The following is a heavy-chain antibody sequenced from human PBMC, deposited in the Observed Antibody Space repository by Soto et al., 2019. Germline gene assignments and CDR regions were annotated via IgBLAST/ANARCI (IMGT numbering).Heavy chain of an antibody. J-gene: IGHJ4*02. CDR3: AREGEVDPHPPTGKSETDLDY. Sequence: QVQLVESGGGVVQPGRSLRLSCAASGFTFSSYAMHWVRQAPGKGLEWVAVISYDGSNKYYADSVKGRFTISRDNSKNTLYLQMNSLSAEDTAVSYCAREGEVDPHPPTGKSETDLDYWGQGTRVTVSS. V-gene: IGHV3-30-3*01. D-gene: IGHD1-26*01. CDR2: ISYDGSNK. CDR1: GFTFSSYA.